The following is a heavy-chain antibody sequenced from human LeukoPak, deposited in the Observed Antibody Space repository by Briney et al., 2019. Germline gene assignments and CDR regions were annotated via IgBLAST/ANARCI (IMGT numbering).Heavy chain of an antibody. D-gene: IGHD1-26*01. J-gene: IGHJ4*02. Sequence: GGSLRLSCVASGFAISSYWVSWVRQAPGKGLEWVANIKQDGGEKYYVDSVKGRFTISRDNAKNSLFLQMNSLRVEDTAVYYCARLGGSYYTYWGQGTLVTVSS. CDR2: IKQDGGEK. CDR1: GFAISSYW. CDR3: ARLGGSYYTY. V-gene: IGHV3-7*01.